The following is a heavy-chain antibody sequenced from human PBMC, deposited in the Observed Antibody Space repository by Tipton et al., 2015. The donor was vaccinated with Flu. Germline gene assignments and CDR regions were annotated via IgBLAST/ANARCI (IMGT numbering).Heavy chain of an antibody. V-gene: IGHV1-2*06. Sequence: QLVQSGAEVKKPGASVKVSCKASGYTFTGYYMHWVRQAPGQGLEWMGRINPNSGGTNYAQKFQGRVTMTRDTSISTAYMELSRLRSGDTAVYYCARDGYSSSWHLGDWFDPWGQGTLVTVSS. J-gene: IGHJ5*02. CDR1: GYTFTGYY. CDR2: INPNSGGT. CDR3: ARDGYSSSWHLGDWFDP. D-gene: IGHD6-13*01.